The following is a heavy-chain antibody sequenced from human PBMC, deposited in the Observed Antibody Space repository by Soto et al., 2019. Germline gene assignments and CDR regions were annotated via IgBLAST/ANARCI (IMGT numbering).Heavy chain of an antibody. D-gene: IGHD6-13*01. J-gene: IGHJ5*02. CDR2: ISGSGGST. Sequence: PGGSLRLSCAAPGFTFSRHAMSWVRQAPGKGLEWVSAISGSGGSTYYADSVKGRFTISRDNSKDTVSLQMNKLGTEDTALYYCVRDLYRNHFGYSSRCHHWGQGTLVTVSS. V-gene: IGHV3-23*01. CDR1: GFTFSRHA. CDR3: VRDLYRNHFGYSSRCHH.